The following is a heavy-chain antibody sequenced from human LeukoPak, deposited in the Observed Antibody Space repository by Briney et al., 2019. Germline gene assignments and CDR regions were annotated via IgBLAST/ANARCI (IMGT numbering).Heavy chain of an antibody. CDR1: GFTFSSYS. D-gene: IGHD6-6*01. V-gene: IGHV3-21*01. J-gene: IGHJ6*02. CDR3: ARLTGYSSSSGYYYGMDL. Sequence: GGSLRLPCAASGFTFSSYSMNWVRQAPGKGLEWVSSISSSSSYIYYADSVKGRFTISRDNAKNSLYLQMNSLRAEDTAVYYCARLTGYSSSSGYYYGMDLWGQGTTVTVSS. CDR2: ISSSSSYI.